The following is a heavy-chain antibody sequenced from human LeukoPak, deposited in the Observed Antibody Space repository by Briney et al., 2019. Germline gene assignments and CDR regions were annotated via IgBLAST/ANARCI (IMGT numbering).Heavy chain of an antibody. J-gene: IGHJ4*02. CDR3: ARESPTNNGDLDY. CDR1: GFAVSSNY. D-gene: IGHD4-17*01. V-gene: IGHV3-21*01. CDR2: ISSSGSNM. Sequence: GGSLRLSCAASGFAVSSNYMSWVRQAPGKGLEWVSSISSSGSNMYYAESVKGRFTISRDNAKNSLYLQMDSLRAEDTAVCYCARESPTNNGDLDYWGQGTLVTVSS.